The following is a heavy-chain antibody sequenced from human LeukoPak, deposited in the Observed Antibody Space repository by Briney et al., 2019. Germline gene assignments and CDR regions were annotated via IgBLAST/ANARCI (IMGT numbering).Heavy chain of an antibody. V-gene: IGHV6-1*01. CDR2: TYYRSKWYY. Sequence: WLGRTYYRSKWYYDYEVSVQSRITINPDTSKNQLSLQLNSATPEDTAVYYCVREFSSAFDYWGQGTLVTVSS. D-gene: IGHD6-25*01. CDR3: VREFSSAFDY. J-gene: IGHJ4*02.